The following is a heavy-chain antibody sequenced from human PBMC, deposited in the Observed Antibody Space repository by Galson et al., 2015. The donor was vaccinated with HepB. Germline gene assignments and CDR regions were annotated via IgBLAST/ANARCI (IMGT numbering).Heavy chain of an antibody. CDR2: IGIDDNI. J-gene: IGHJ4*02. CDR3: ASMGPTVDY. V-gene: IGHV4-4*07. Sequence: ETLSLTCTVSGGSVRNYYWNWIRQPAGKGLEWLGRIGIDDNINYSPALRGRLSMSLDTSKNQFSLKLRSVTAADTAVYFCASMGPTVDYWGQGILVTVSS. D-gene: IGHD1-26*01. CDR1: GGSVRNYY.